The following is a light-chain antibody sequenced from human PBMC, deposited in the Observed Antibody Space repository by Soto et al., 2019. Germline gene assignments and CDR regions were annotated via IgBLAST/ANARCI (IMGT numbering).Light chain of an antibody. CDR1: HDISTY. CDR2: EAS. Sequence: IQLTQSPSLLSASVGDRVTITCRASHDISTYLAWYQQKPGKAPKLMIYEASTLQSGVPSRFSGSGSGTEFTLTISGLLPEDFATYHCQQLNTLPFPFSQGTRLEI. J-gene: IGKJ5*01. CDR3: QQLNTLPFP. V-gene: IGKV1-9*01.